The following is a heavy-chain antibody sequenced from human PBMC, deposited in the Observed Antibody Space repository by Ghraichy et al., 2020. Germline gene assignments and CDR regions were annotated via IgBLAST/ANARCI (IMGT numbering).Heavy chain of an antibody. V-gene: IGHV3-23*01. J-gene: IGHJ6*02. Sequence: ETLSLTCAASGFTFSSYAMSWVRQAPGKGLEWVSAISGSGGSTYYADSVKGRFTISRDNSKNTLYLQMNSLRAEDTAVYYCAKETQSRSSSWDYYYYGMDVWGQGTTVTVSS. CDR3: AKETQSRSSSWDYYYYGMDV. D-gene: IGHD6-13*01. CDR1: GFTFSSYA. CDR2: ISGSGGST.